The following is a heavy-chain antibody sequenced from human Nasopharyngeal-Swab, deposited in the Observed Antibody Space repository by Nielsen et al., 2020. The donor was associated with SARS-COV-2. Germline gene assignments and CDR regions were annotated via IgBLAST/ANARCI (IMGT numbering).Heavy chain of an antibody. J-gene: IGHJ4*02. Sequence: GESLKISCAASGFTFSSYAMHWVRQAPGKGLEWVAVISYDGSNKYYADSVEGRFTISRDNSKNTLYLQMNSLRAEDTAVYYCARDGGLWFYYFDYWGQGTLVTVSS. CDR2: ISYDGSNK. CDR3: ARDGGLWFYYFDY. V-gene: IGHV3-30-3*01. D-gene: IGHD3-10*01. CDR1: GFTFSSYA.